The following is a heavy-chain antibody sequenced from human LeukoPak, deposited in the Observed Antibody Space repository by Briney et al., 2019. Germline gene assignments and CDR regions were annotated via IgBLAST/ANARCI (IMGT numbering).Heavy chain of an antibody. J-gene: IGHJ4*02. D-gene: IGHD2-8*01. CDR1: GFTFSSYA. CDR2: ISGSGGST. Sequence: PVGSLRLYCAASGFTFSSYAMSWVRQAPGKGLGLVSAISGSGGSTYYADSVKGRFTISRDNSKNTLYLQMNSLRAEDTAVYYCAKDRIVLMVYAIALDYWGQGTLVTVSS. CDR3: AKDRIVLMVYAIALDY. V-gene: IGHV3-23*01.